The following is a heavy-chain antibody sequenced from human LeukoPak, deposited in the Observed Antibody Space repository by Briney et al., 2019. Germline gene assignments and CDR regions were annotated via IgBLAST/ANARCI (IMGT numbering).Heavy chain of an antibody. D-gene: IGHD3-22*01. V-gene: IGHV3-30-3*01. J-gene: IGHJ4*02. Sequence: GGSLRLSCAAAGFTFSGYAMHWVRQAPDKGLEWVAVISYDGNKEDYADSVKGRFTISRDNSKNTLYLQMNSLRPEDTAVYYCARNRGASGYYWVDYWGQGTLVSVSS. CDR3: ARNRGASGYYWVDY. CDR1: GFTFSGYA. CDR2: ISYDGNKE.